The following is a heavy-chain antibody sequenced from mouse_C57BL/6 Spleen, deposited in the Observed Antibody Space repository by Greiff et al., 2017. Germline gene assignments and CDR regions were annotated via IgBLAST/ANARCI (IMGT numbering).Heavy chain of an antibody. V-gene: IGHV7-3*03. Sequence: EVQRVESGGGLVQPGGSLSLSCAASGFTFTDYYMSWVRQPPGKALEWLGFIRNKANGYTTEYSASVKGRFTISRDNSQSILYLQMNALGAEDSATYYCAKDWYFDVWGTGTTVTVSS. J-gene: IGHJ1*03. CDR3: AKDWYFDV. CDR2: IRNKANGYTT. CDR1: GFTFTDYY.